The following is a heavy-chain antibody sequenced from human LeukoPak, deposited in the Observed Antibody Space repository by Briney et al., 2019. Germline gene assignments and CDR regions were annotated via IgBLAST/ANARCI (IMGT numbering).Heavy chain of an antibody. V-gene: IGHV4-39*01. J-gene: IGHJ4*02. CDR2: IYYSGST. D-gene: IGHD4-17*01. CDR1: NGSISSDTYF. CDR3: ARIPSAYGDYVGYFDY. Sequence: SETLSLTCTVSNGSISSDTYFWSWIRQPAGKGLEWIGSIYYSGSTYYNPSLKSRVTISVDTSKNQFSLKLSSVTAADTAVYYCARIPSAYGDYVGYFDYWGQGTLVTVSS.